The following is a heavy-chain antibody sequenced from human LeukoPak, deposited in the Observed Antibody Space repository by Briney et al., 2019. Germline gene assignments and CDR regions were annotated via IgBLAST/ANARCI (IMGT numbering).Heavy chain of an antibody. CDR2: IGGSGGST. Sequence: PGGSLRLSCAASGFTFSNYAVSWVRQAPGKGLEWVSAIGGSGGSTYYADSVKGRFTISRDNSKNTLYLQMNSLRAEDTAVYYCAKNNVVVVVAATPYWFDPWGQGTLVTVSS. CDR3: AKNNVVVVVAATPYWFDP. V-gene: IGHV3-23*01. CDR1: GFTFSNYA. J-gene: IGHJ5*02. D-gene: IGHD2-15*01.